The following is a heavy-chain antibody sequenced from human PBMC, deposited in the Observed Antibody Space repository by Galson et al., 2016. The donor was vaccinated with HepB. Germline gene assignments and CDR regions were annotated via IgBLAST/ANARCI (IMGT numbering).Heavy chain of an antibody. CDR2: FDCDDGET. J-gene: IGHJ6*04. CDR1: DYSLTELC. D-gene: IGHD3-16*01. Sequence: SVKVSCKVSDYSLTELCMHWVRQAPERGLEWMGGFDCDDGETIYAEKFQGRFAMTEDRSTDTAFMELSRLTPDDTAVYYCATGTDFGGTRFFYGMEAWGEGTSVTVSS. V-gene: IGHV1-24*01. CDR3: ATGTDFGGTRFFYGMEA.